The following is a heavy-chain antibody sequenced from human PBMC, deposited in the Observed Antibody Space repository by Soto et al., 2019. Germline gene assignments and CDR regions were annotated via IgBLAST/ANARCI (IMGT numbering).Heavy chain of an antibody. D-gene: IGHD1-26*01. J-gene: IGHJ4*02. CDR1: GSSFNNYW. CDR2: INNDGTIT. CDR3: VRVMVGAAGLFEN. Sequence: EVQVVESGGGLVQPGDSLRLSCVVSGSSFNNYWMHWVRQAPGKGLAWVSRINNDGTITNYADSVKGRFTISRDNAKKTLYLQMNSLRDEDMAVYYCVRVMVGAAGLFENWGQGSLVTVSS. V-gene: IGHV3-74*01.